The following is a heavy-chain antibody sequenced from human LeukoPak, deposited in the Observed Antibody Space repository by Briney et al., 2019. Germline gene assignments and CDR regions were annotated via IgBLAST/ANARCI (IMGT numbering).Heavy chain of an antibody. CDR3: AKDQLNRFCSGGSCSITHDY. V-gene: IGHV3-23*01. CDR1: GFSFSSDG. D-gene: IGHD2-15*01. CDR2: ITGSTRST. J-gene: IGHJ4*02. Sequence: GGTLRLSCAASGFSFSSDGMSWVGQAPGTGLEGVSAITGSTRSTYYTDSVKGRFTISRANSRTTLYLQMNSLRAEDTAVYYCAKDQLNRFCSGGSCSITHDYWGQGTLVTVSS.